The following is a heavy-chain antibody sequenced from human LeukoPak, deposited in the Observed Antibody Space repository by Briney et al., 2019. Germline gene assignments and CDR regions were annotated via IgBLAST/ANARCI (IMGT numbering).Heavy chain of an antibody. CDR2: VSWNSGTI. Sequence: GESLRLSCRASGFTFDGYALHWVRQAPGKGLEWVSGVSWNSGTINYADSLRGRFTISRDNAKNSVFLDLNNVTADDTAVYYCAGGRGKRITMFRVFDYWGQGTQVIVSS. CDR3: AGGRGKRITMFRVFDY. V-gene: IGHV3-9*01. D-gene: IGHD3-10*01. CDR1: GFTFDGYA. J-gene: IGHJ4*02.